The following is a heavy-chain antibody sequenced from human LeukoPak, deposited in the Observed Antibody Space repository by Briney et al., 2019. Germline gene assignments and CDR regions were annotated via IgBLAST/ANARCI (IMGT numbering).Heavy chain of an antibody. CDR3: ARTGRGIYAFDI. Sequence: ASVKVSCKASGYTFTSYGIGWVRQAPGQGLEWMGWISAYNGNTNYAQKLQGRVTMTTDTSTSTAYMELSRLRGDDTAAYYCARTGRGIYAFDIWGQGTMVTVSS. J-gene: IGHJ3*02. D-gene: IGHD3-16*01. CDR1: GYTFTSYG. CDR2: ISAYNGNT. V-gene: IGHV1-18*01.